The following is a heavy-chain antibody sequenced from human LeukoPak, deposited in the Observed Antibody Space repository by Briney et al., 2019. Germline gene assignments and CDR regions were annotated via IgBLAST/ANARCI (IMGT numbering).Heavy chain of an antibody. D-gene: IGHD3-10*01. J-gene: IGHJ4*02. V-gene: IGHV3-23*01. CDR2: ISGSGGST. CDR1: GFTFSSYA. CDR3: ATHLITMVRGVITPYYFDY. Sequence: PGGSLRLSCAASGFTFSSYAMSWVRQAPGKGLEWVSAISGSGGSTYYADSVKGRFTISRDNSKNTLYLRMNSLRAEDTAVYYCATHLITMVRGVITPYYFDYWGQGTLVTVSS.